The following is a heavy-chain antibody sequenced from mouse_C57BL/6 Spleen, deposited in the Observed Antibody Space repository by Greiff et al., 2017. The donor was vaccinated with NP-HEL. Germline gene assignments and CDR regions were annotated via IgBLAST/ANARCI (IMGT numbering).Heavy chain of an antibody. V-gene: IGHV1-72*01. CDR1: GYTFTSYW. Sequence: VQLKQPGAELVKPGASVKLSCKASGYTFTSYWMHWVKQRPGRGLEWIGRIDPNSGGTKYNEKFKSKATLTVDKPSSTAYMQLSSLTSEESAVYYCARDTGLLGWYFDVWGTGTTVTVSS. J-gene: IGHJ1*03. D-gene: IGHD2-3*01. CDR2: IDPNSGGT. CDR3: ARDTGLLGWYFDV.